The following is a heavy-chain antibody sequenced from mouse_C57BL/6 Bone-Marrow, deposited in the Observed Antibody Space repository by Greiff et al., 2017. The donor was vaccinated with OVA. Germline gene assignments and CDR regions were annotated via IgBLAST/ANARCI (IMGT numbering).Heavy chain of an antibody. D-gene: IGHD1-1*01. CDR2: IYPRSGNT. CDR3: ARPPYYYGSSSAWFAY. Sequence: VKLVESGAELARPGASVKLSCKASGYTFTSYGISWVKQRTGQGLEWIGEIYPRSGNTYYNEKFKGKATLTADKSSSTAYMELRSLTSEDSAVYFCARPPYYYGSSSAWFAYWGQGTLVTVSA. V-gene: IGHV1-81*01. CDR1: GYTFTSYG. J-gene: IGHJ3*01.